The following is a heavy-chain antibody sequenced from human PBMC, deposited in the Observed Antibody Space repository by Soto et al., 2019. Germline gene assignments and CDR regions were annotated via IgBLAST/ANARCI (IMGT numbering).Heavy chain of an antibody. D-gene: IGHD3-10*01. CDR2: IKSKSDGGTT. V-gene: IGHV3-15*07. CDR1: GFSFSNAW. Sequence: EVQLVESGGGLVKPGESLRLSCAASGFSFSNAWMHWVRQAPGKGLEWVGRIKSKSDGGTTDNAEPVKGRFTISRDESKNTLYLQMNSLQTEDTAVYYCTHAPGRRGDYGLDVWCQGSTVSVSS. CDR3: THAPGRRGDYGLDV. J-gene: IGHJ6*02.